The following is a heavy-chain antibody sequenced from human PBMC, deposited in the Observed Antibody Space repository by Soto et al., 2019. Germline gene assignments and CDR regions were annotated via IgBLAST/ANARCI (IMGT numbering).Heavy chain of an antibody. Sequence: QVQLQQWGAGLLKPSETLSLTCAVYGGSFSGYYWSWIRQPPGKGLEWIGEINHSGSTNYNPSLKSRVTISVDTSKNQFSLKLSSVTAADTAVYYCARDDILLRWFDPWGQGTLVTVSS. V-gene: IGHV4-34*01. CDR3: ARDDILLRWFDP. CDR2: INHSGST. J-gene: IGHJ5*02. CDR1: GGSFSGYY. D-gene: IGHD3-9*01.